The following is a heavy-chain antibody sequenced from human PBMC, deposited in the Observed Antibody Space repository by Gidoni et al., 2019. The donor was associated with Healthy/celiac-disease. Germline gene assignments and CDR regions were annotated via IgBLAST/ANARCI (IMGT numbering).Heavy chain of an antibody. Sequence: DVQLVESGGGLVQPGRSLRLYCAASGFTFDDYAMHWVRQAPGKGLEWVSGISWNSGSIGYADSVKGRFTISRDNAKNSLYLQMNSLRAEDTALYYCAKASDYCSGGSCYSGYYYYGMDVWGQGTTVTVSS. D-gene: IGHD2-15*01. J-gene: IGHJ6*02. CDR3: AKASDYCSGGSCYSGYYYYGMDV. CDR1: GFTFDDYA. CDR2: ISWNSGSI. V-gene: IGHV3-9*01.